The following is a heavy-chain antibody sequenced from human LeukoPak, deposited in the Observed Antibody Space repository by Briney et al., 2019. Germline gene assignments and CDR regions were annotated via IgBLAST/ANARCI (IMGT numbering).Heavy chain of an antibody. Sequence: GGSLRLSCAAYGFTFNTYGMSWVRQAPGKGMEWVSVISYTGATTLYADSVKGRFNISRDNSNNTLYLQMNSLRADDTAVYYCAKARTPLTSRDFDYWGQGTLSPSPQ. CDR1: GFTFNTYG. CDR2: ISYTGATT. V-gene: IGHV3-23*01. CDR3: AKARTPLTSRDFDY. J-gene: IGHJ4*02. D-gene: IGHD4-17*01.